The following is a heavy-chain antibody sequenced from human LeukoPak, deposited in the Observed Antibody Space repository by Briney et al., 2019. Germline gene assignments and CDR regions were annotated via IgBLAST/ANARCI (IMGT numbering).Heavy chain of an antibody. CDR1: GYNLSSYG. CDR3: ARDLPVGFGAFDI. D-gene: IGHD1-26*01. Sequence: ASVKVSCKASGYNLSSYGITWVRQAPGQGLEWMGWISANNHNTYFAQNLQGRVTMTTDTATSTAHMELKSLRSDDTAVYYCARDLPVGFGAFDIWGQGTMVTVSA. J-gene: IGHJ3*02. CDR2: ISANNHNT. V-gene: IGHV1-18*01.